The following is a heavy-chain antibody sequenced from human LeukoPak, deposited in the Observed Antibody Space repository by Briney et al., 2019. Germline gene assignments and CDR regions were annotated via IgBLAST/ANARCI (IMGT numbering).Heavy chain of an antibody. CDR3: ARDYFISVYSSGWRPTGAFDI. D-gene: IGHD6-19*01. CDR2: IYYSGST. V-gene: IGHV4-59*12. J-gene: IGHJ3*02. CDR1: GGSISSYY. Sequence: SETLSLTCTVSGGSISSYYWSWIRQPPGKGLEWIGYIYYSGSTNYNPSLKSRVTISVDTSKNQFSLKLSSVTAADTAVYYCARDYFISVYSSGWRPTGAFDIWGQGTMVTVSS.